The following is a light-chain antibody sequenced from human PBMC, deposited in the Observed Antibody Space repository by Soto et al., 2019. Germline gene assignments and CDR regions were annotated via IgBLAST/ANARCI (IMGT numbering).Light chain of an antibody. V-gene: IGKV3-20*01. Sequence: GERGTLSCRASQSVSSNYFAWYQQKPGQAPRLLIYGVSSRPTGIPDRFSGSGSGTDFTLTISRLEPEDFAVYYCEQYGSSPRTFGQGTKVDIK. CDR2: GVS. J-gene: IGKJ1*01. CDR3: EQYGSSPRT. CDR1: QSVSSNY.